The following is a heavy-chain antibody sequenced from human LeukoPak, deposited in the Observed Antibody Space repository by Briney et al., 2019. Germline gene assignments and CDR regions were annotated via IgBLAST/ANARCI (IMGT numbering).Heavy chain of an antibody. CDR3: SRQPGTSLDY. Sequence: GESLKISCKASGYSFTSYWIGWVRQLPGKGLDWMGIIYPRDSDVTYSPSFQGQVTISVDKSISTAYLQWSSLKASDTAMYYCSRQPGTSLDYWGLGTLVTVSS. D-gene: IGHD3-10*01. J-gene: IGHJ4*02. CDR1: GYSFTSYW. V-gene: IGHV5-51*01. CDR2: IYPRDSDV.